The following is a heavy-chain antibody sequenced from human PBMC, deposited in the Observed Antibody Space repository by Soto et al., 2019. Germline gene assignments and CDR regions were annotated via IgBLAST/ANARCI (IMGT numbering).Heavy chain of an antibody. D-gene: IGHD2-21*02. CDR1: GFTFSSYA. J-gene: IGHJ6*02. CDR2: ISYDGSNK. CDR3: ARVEFQHIVVVTAYGCIYV. V-gene: IGHV3-30*04. Sequence: GGSLRLSCAASGFTFSSYAMHWVRQAPGKGLEWVAVISYDGSNKYYADSVKGRFTISRDNSKNTLYLQMNSLRAEDTAVYYGARVEFQHIVVVTAYGCIYVWGQGTTVTVFS.